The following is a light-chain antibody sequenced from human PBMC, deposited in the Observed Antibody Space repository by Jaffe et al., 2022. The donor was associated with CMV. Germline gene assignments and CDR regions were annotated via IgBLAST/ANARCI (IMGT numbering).Light chain of an antibody. J-gene: IGKJ2*01. CDR1: QSVSSSY. V-gene: IGKV3-20*01. CDR3: QQYGSSPSGYT. CDR2: GAS. Sequence: EIVLTQSPGTLSLSPGERATLSCRASQSVSSSYLAWYQKKPGQAPRLLIYGASSRATGIPDRFSGSGSGTDFTLTISRLEPEDFAVYYCQQYGSSPSGYTFGQGTKLEIK.